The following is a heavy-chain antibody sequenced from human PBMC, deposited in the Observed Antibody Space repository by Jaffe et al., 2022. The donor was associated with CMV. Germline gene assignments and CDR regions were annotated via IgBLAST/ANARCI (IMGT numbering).Heavy chain of an antibody. V-gene: IGHV1-3*01. CDR1: GYTFTSHA. J-gene: IGHJ3*01. Sequence: QVQLVQSGAEVKKPGASVKLSCKASGYTFTSHAIHWVRQAPGQRLEWMGWINAGNGNTKYSQSFQGRITLSRDTSANVAYMELSNLRSEDTAVYYCAKVSRIAVAHDGLHVWGQGTMVIVSS. D-gene: IGHD6-19*01. CDR3: AKVSRIAVAHDGLHV. CDR2: INAGNGNT.